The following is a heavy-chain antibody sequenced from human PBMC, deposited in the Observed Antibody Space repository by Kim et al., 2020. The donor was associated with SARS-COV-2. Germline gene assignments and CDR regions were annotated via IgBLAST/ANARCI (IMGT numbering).Heavy chain of an antibody. J-gene: IGHJ5*02. CDR1: GFTFSSYS. CDR3: ARNPSYYYGSGSPPNWFDP. Sequence: GGSLRLSCAASGFTFSSYSTNWVRQAPGKGLEWVSSISSSSSYIYYADSVKGRFTISRDNAKNSLYLQMNSLRAEDTAVYYCARNPSYYYGSGSPPNWFDPWGQGTLVTVSS. D-gene: IGHD3-10*01. V-gene: IGHV3-21*01. CDR2: ISSSSSYI.